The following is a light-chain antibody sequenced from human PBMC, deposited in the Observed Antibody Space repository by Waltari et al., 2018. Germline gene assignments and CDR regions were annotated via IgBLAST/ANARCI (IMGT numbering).Light chain of an antibody. CDR1: NSNVDILHL. CDR2: EIR. Sequence: QSALTQPASVSGSPGQSITISCTAVNSNVDILHLVSWYQHHPGRNPRVLIYEIRQRPSGLSNRFSGSKSGNTASLTISGLQPEDEADYFCCSFAGYGIYVFGSGTQVSVL. V-gene: IGLV2-23*02. CDR3: CSFAGYGIYV. J-gene: IGLJ1*01.